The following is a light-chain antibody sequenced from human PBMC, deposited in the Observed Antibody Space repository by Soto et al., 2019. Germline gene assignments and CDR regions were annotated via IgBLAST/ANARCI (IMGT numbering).Light chain of an antibody. CDR3: ATWDDSLSGWV. V-gene: IGLV1-47*02. CDR1: SSKIGSNY. J-gene: IGLJ3*02. Sequence: QSVLTQPPSASGTPGQRVTILCSGGSSKIGSNYVYWYQQLPGTAPKLLIYSNNQRPSGVPDRFSGSKSGTSASLAISGLRSEDEADYYCATWDDSLSGWVFGGGTKLTVL. CDR2: SNN.